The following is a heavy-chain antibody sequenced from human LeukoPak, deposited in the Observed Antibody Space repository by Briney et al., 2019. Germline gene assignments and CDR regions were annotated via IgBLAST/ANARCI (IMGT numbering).Heavy chain of an antibody. CDR3: ARDRHGWNYARDAALHDY. CDR2: ISSSGSTI. CDR1: GFTFSDYY. D-gene: IGHD1-7*01. Sequence: GGSLRLSRAASGFTFSDYYMSWIRQAPGKGLEWVSYISSSGSTIYYADSVKGRFTISRDNAKNSLYLQMNSLRAEDTAVYYCARDRHGWNYARDAALHDYWGQGTLVTVSS. J-gene: IGHJ4*02. V-gene: IGHV3-11*01.